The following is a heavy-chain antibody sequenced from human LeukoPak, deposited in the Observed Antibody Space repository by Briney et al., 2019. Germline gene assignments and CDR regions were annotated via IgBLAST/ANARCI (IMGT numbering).Heavy chain of an antibody. Sequence: SETLSLTCTVSGGSISSYYWSWIRQPPGKGLEWIGYIYYSGSTYYNPSLKSRVTISVDTSKNQFSLKLTSVTAADTAVYYCARDHRYYDSSGRRTYYMDVWGKGTTVTVSS. V-gene: IGHV4-59*12. CDR2: IYYSGST. CDR1: GGSISSYY. D-gene: IGHD3-22*01. CDR3: ARDHRYYDSSGRRTYYMDV. J-gene: IGHJ6*03.